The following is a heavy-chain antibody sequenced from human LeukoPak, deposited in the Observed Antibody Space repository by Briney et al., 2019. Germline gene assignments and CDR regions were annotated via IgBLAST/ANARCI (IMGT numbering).Heavy chain of an antibody. D-gene: IGHD3-22*01. CDR3: ARVRDGSGYSIWDAFDI. Sequence: PSETLSLTCTVSGGAFTSGDYYWSWIRQPPGKGLEWIGYIYYSGSTYYNPSLKSRVTISVDTSKSQFSLRLRSVTAADTAVYYCARVRDGSGYSIWDAFDIWGQGTMVTVSS. CDR1: GGAFTSGDYY. J-gene: IGHJ3*02. V-gene: IGHV4-30-4*01. CDR2: IYYSGST.